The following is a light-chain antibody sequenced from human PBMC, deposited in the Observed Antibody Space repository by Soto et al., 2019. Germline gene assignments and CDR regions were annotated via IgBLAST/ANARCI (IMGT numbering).Light chain of an antibody. Sequence: DIQMTQSPSTLSASVGDRVTITCRASQSISSWLAWYQQKPGKAPKLLIYKASSLESGVPERFSGSGSGTEFTLTISSLQPDDFATYYCQQYNSYLWTFGKGTKVEIK. CDR2: KAS. CDR1: QSISSW. V-gene: IGKV1-5*03. CDR3: QQYNSYLWT. J-gene: IGKJ1*01.